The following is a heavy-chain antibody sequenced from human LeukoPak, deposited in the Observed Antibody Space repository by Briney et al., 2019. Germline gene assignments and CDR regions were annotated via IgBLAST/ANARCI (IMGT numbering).Heavy chain of an antibody. CDR2: ISGAGGST. J-gene: IGHJ4*02. CDR3: VKLRTGTATNFDY. CDR1: GFTFSSYA. Sequence: GGSLRLSCAASGFTFSSYAMSRVRQAPGKGLGWVSGISGAGGSTYYADSVKGRFTISRDNSKDTLYLQMNSLRAEDTAIYYCVKLRTGTATNFDYWGQGTLVTVSS. D-gene: IGHD1-1*01. V-gene: IGHV3-23*01.